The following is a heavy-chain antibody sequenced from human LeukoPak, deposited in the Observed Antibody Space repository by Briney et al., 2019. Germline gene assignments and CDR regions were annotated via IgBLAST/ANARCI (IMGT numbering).Heavy chain of an antibody. V-gene: IGHV4-38-2*01. CDR1: GYSISSGYY. D-gene: IGHD3-3*01. CDR2: IYHSGST. CDR3: ARGQERIFGVVIIPATFDY. J-gene: IGHJ4*02. Sequence: SETLSLTCAVSGYSISSGYYWGWIRQPPGKGLEWIGSIYHSGSTYYHPSLKSRVTISVDTSKNQFSLKLSSVTAADTAVYYCARGQERIFGVVIIPATFDYWGQGTLVTVSS.